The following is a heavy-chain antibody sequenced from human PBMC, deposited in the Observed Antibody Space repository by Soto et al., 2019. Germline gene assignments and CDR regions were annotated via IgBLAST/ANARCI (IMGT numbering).Heavy chain of an antibody. CDR2: ISSNGGST. J-gene: IGHJ4*02. V-gene: IGHV3-64D*06. Sequence: GGSLRLSCXASGFTFSSYAMHWVRQAPGKGLEYVSAISSNGGSTYYADSVKGRFTISRDNSKNTLYLQMSSLRAEDTAVYYCVKAGYCSGGSCYFDYWGQGTLVTVSS. CDR3: VKAGYCSGGSCYFDY. D-gene: IGHD2-15*01. CDR1: GFTFSSYA.